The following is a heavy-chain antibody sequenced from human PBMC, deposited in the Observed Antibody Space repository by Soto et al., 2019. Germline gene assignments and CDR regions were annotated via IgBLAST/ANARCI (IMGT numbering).Heavy chain of an antibody. CDR2: ISYDGSNK. CDR3: ARDPPEMGLESQGFDY. CDR1: GFTFSSYA. V-gene: IGHV3-30-3*01. D-gene: IGHD3-3*01. J-gene: IGHJ4*02. Sequence: QVQLVKSGGGVVQPGRSLRLSCAASGFTFSSYAMHWVRQAPGKGLEWVAVISYDGSNKYYADSVKGRFTISRYNSKNTLYLQMNILRAEDTAVYYCARDPPEMGLESQGFDYWGQGTLVTVSS.